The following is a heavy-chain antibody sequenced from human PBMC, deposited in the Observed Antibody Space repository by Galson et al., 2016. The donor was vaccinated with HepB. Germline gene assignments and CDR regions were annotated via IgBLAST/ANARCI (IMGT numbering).Heavy chain of an antibody. CDR3: ARARSDSGLWFGELSIPP. D-gene: IGHD3-10*01. V-gene: IGHV3-33*01. CDR2: IRSDGSNK. CDR1: GFTFNSYD. J-gene: IGHJ5*02. Sequence: SLRLSCAASGFTFNSYDMHWVRQAPGKGLKWVALIRSDGSNKYYADSVKGRFTASRDNSKNTLYLQMNSLRDEDTAVYYCARARSDSGLWFGELSIPPWGQGTLVTVSS.